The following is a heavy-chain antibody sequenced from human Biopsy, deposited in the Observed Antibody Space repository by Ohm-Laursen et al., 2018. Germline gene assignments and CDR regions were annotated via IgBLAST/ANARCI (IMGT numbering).Heavy chain of an antibody. Sequence: LRLSCTASGFTFNNYGMQWVRQAPGKGLEWIGEVHHDGRANYNPSLKSRVTISGDMSKNKFSLKLSGVTAADTAVYYCARFIVPSLHCSNGVCPIRWFDPWGQGTLVTVFS. CDR1: GFTFNNYG. V-gene: IGHV4-34*01. J-gene: IGHJ5*02. CDR2: VHHDGRA. CDR3: ARFIVPSLHCSNGVCPIRWFDP. D-gene: IGHD2-2*01.